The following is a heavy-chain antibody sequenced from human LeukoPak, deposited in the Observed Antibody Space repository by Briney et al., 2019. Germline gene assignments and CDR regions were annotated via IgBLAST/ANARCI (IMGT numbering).Heavy chain of an antibody. CDR3: ARFALKTPPTD. CDR1: GFTFSTYS. J-gene: IGHJ4*02. V-gene: IGHV3-21*01. CDR2: ISSSSSYI. Sequence: PGGSLRLSCAASGFTFSTYSMNWVRQAPGKGLEWVSSISSSSSYIYYADSVKGRSTISRDNAKNSLYLQMNSLRAEDTAVYYCARFALKTPPTDWGQGTLGTVSS.